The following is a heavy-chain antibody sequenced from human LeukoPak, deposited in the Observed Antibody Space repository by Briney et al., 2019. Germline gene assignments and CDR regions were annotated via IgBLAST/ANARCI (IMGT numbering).Heavy chain of an antibody. Sequence: ASETLSLTCTVSGGSISSSSYYWGWIRQPPGKGLEWIGSIYYSGSTYYNPSLKSRVTISVDTSKNQFSLKPSSVTAADTAVYYCARRGRRQLWLDYWGQGTLVTVSS. D-gene: IGHD5-18*01. V-gene: IGHV4-39*01. CDR1: GGSISSSSYY. CDR3: ARRGRRQLWLDY. J-gene: IGHJ4*02. CDR2: IYYSGST.